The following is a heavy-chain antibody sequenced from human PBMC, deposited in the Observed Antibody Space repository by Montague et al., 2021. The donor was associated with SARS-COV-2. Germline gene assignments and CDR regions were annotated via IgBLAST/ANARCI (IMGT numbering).Heavy chain of an antibody. CDR3: ARHGRFSVIVNTPRGAFDI. D-gene: IGHD3-22*01. CDR1: GVSISSYY. J-gene: IGHJ3*02. V-gene: IGHV4-59*08. CDR2: IYFSGST. Sequence: SETLSLTCTVSGVSISSYYWSWIRQPPGKGLEWIGCIYFSGSTNYNPSLKSRVTISVDTSKNQFSLKLSSVTAADTAVYYCARHGRFSVIVNTPRGAFDIWGQGQWSPSLQ.